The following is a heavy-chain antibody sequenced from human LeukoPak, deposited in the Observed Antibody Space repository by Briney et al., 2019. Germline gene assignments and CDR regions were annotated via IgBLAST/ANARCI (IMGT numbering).Heavy chain of an antibody. J-gene: IGHJ5*01. V-gene: IGHV3-21*05. D-gene: IGHD6-13*01. CDR2: ISSSSSYI. CDR1: GFTFSSYS. Sequence: GGSLRLSCAASGFTFSSYSMNWVRQAPGKGLEWVSYISSSSSYIYYADSVKGRFTISRDNAKNSLYLQMNSLRAEDTAVYYCARDGGSSWSFGPWGQGTLVTVSS. CDR3: ARDGGSSWSFGP.